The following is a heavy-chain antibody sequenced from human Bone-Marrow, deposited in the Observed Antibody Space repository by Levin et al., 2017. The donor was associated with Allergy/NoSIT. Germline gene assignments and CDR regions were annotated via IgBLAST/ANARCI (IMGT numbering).Heavy chain of an antibody. CDR2: IKPDGSEK. CDR1: GFTFSDYG. CDR3: ARGNGASP. D-gene: IGHD1-26*01. Sequence: SCAASGFTFSDYGMTWVRQAPGKGLECVANIKPDGSEKSYVDSVKGRFTISRDNAKNSLYLQMNSLRAEDTAVYYCARGNGASPWGQGTLVTVSS. V-gene: IGHV3-7*01. J-gene: IGHJ5*02.